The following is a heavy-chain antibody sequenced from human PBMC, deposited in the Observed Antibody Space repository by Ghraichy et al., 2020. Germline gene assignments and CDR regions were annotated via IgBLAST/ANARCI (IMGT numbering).Heavy chain of an antibody. CDR3: ARDEDDGDY. CDR1: GFTFSSYA. J-gene: IGHJ4*02. Sequence: GESLNISCAASGFTFSSYAMHWVRQAPGKGLEWVAVISYDGSNKYYADSVKGRFTISRDNSKNTLYLQMNSLRAEDTAVYYCARDEDDGDYWGQGTLVTVSS. D-gene: IGHD1-1*01. CDR2: ISYDGSNK. V-gene: IGHV3-30*04.